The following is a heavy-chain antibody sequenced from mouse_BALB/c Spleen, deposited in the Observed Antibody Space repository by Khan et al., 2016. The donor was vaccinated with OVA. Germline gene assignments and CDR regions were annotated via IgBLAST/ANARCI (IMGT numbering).Heavy chain of an antibody. CDR3: ARGGSSGPAWFTY. Sequence: EVQLQESGPGLVKPSQSLSLTCSVTGYAITSGYYWNWIRQFPGNKLEWMGYISYDGSNNYNPSLKNRISITRDTSKNQFFLKLNSGTTEDTATYYCARGGSSGPAWFTYWGQGTLVTVSA. CDR2: ISYDGSN. D-gene: IGHD3-1*01. V-gene: IGHV3-6*02. J-gene: IGHJ3*01. CDR1: GYAITSGYY.